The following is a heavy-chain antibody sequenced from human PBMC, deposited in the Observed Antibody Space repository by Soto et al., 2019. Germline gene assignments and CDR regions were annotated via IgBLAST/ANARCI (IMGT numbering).Heavy chain of an antibody. CDR2: IYYSGST. J-gene: IGHJ4*02. D-gene: IGHD4-4*01. CDR1: GGSISSDY. CDR3: ARVTTVLRFDY. V-gene: IGHV4-59*01. Sequence: PSETLSLTCTVSGGSISSDYWSWIRQSPGKGLEWIGYIYYSGSTNYNPSLKSRVTISVDTSKNQFSLKLSSVTAADTAVYYCARVTTVLRFDYWGQGTLVTVS.